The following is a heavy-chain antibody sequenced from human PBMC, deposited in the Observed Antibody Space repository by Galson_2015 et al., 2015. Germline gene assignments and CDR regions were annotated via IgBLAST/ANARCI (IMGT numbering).Heavy chain of an antibody. J-gene: IGHJ3*02. V-gene: IGHV3-23*01. CDR1: GFTFSSYA. Sequence: SLRLSCAASGFTFSSYAMSWVRQAPGKGLEWVSAISGSGGSTYYSDSVKGRFTISRDNSKNTLYLQMNSLRAEDTAVYYCAKFDEILEWLSDDAFDIWGQGTMVTVSS. CDR3: AKFDEILEWLSDDAFDI. CDR2: ISGSGGST. D-gene: IGHD3-3*01.